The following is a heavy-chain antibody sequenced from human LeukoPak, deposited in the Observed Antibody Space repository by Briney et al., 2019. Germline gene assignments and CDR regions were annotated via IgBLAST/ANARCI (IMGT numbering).Heavy chain of an antibody. CDR2: ISSNGGST. CDR3: ARVERGQRDGYTV. V-gene: IGHV3-64*01. Sequence: PGGSLRLSCAASGFTVSSNYMSWVRQAPGKGLEYVSAISSNGGSTYYANSVKGRFTISRDNSKNTLYLQMGSLRAEDMAVYYCARVERGQRDGYTVWGQGTLVTVSS. D-gene: IGHD5-24*01. CDR1: GFTVSSNY. J-gene: IGHJ4*02.